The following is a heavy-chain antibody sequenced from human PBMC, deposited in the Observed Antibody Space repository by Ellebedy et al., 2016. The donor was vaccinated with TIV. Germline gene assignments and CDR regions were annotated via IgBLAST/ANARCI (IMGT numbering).Heavy chain of an antibody. J-gene: IGHJ3*02. V-gene: IGHV5-51*01. CDR3: ATPQVDTGTHDAFDI. CDR1: GYSFTNNW. Sequence: GESLKISXKGSGYSFTNNWIGWARQQPGKGLEWMGIINPADSETRYSPSFQGQVTISADKSISTAYLQWSSLKASDTAMYYCATPQVDTGTHDAFDIWGQGTMVTVSS. CDR2: INPADSET. D-gene: IGHD5-18*01.